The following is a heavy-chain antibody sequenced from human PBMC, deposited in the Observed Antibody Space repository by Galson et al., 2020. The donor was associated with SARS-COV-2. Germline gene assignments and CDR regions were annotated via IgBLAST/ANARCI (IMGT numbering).Heavy chain of an antibody. J-gene: IGHJ2*01. CDR1: GGSISSRSHY. D-gene: IGHD5-18*01. Sequence: SETLSLTCSVSGGSISSRSHYWGWIRQPPGKGLEWIGSIYYSGSTYYNPSLKSRVTISIDTSKNQFSLNLTSVPAADTAVYYCTGIYSSASWTYDVWGRGTLVTVSS. CDR3: TGIYSSASWTYDV. CDR2: IYYSGST. V-gene: IGHV4-39*07.